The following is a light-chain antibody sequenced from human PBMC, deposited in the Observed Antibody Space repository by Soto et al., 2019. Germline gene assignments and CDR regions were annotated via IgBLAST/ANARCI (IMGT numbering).Light chain of an antibody. J-gene: IGLJ2*01. CDR2: GNT. CDR3: QSYDISLSCSI. V-gene: IGLV1-40*01. Sequence: QPVLTQPPSVSGAPGQRVTISCTGSSSNIGAGSDVHWYQQLPGTAPKLLISGNTNRPSGVPDRFSGSKSGTSASLAITGLQAEDEADYYCQSYDISLSCSIFGGGTKVTVL. CDR1: SSNIGAGSD.